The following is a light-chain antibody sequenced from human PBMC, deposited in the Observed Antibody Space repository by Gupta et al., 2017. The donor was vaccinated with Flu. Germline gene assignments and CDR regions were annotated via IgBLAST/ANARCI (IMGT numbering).Light chain of an antibody. Sequence: CGADNIGSFLVHWYQKRPGQAPVMVIHKDNIRPSGIPDRFSASKSWNMATLTISGAQAGDEADYYCQVWVSLTVVFGGGTKLTVL. J-gene: IGLJ2*01. CDR2: KDN. CDR3: QVWVSLTVV. CDR1: NIGSFL. V-gene: IGLV3-9*01.